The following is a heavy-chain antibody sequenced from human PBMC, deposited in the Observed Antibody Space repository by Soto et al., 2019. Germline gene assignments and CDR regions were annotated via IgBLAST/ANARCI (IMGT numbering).Heavy chain of an antibody. CDR1: NGSVSSGTYS. J-gene: IGHJ6*02. CDR3: ARGHYYYGMDV. CDR2: IYYSGTT. V-gene: IGHV4-30-2*01. Sequence: SETLSLTCTVSNGSVSSGTYSWIWVRQPPGKGLERIGYIYYSGTTYYTPSLKSRLTMSMDRANDHFSLDLTSVTAADTAVYFCARGHYYYGMDVWGQGITVTVSS.